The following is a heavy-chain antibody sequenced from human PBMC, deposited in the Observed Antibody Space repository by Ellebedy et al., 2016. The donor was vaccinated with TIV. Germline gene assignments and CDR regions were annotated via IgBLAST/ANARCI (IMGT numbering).Heavy chain of an antibody. V-gene: IGHV3-7*01. J-gene: IGHJ4*02. D-gene: IGHD3-9*01. Sequence: GESLKISXAASGFTFPGHWMRWVRQAPGKGLEWVASTNGDGSEKYYVDSVRGRFTISRDNAKNSLDLQIDSLRAEDTGIYYCARDHDWALDYWGQGTLVTVFS. CDR3: ARDHDWALDY. CDR2: TNGDGSEK. CDR1: GFTFPGHW.